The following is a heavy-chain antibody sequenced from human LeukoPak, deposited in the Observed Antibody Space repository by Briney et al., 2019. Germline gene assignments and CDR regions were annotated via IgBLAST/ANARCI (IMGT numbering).Heavy chain of an antibody. CDR3: ARDRIVGATPAFRSFWFDP. CDR1: GFTFSSYG. Sequence: GGSLRLSCAASGFTFSSYGMHWVRQAPGKGLEWVAVIWYDGSNKYYADSVKGRFTISRDNSKNTLYLQMNSLRAEDTAVYYCARDRIVGATPAFRSFWFDPWGQGTLVTVSS. J-gene: IGHJ5*02. CDR2: IWYDGSNK. V-gene: IGHV3-33*01. D-gene: IGHD1-26*01.